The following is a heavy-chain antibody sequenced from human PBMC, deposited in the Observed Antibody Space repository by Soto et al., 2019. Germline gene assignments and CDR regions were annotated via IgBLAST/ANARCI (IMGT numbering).Heavy chain of an antibody. CDR1: GFSFSTYG. D-gene: IGHD3-22*01. CDR3: AKRDTLTLIVVTTSAFDV. J-gene: IGHJ3*01. V-gene: IGHV3-23*01. Sequence: EVQLLESGGGLVQPGGSLRLSCAASGFSFSTYGMGWVRQPPGKGLEWVSGISGSGGDTYYADSVKGRFTISRDTSKNTLYLRMNSLRAEDTAVYYCAKRDTLTLIVVTTSAFDVWGQGTVVSVSS. CDR2: ISGSGGDT.